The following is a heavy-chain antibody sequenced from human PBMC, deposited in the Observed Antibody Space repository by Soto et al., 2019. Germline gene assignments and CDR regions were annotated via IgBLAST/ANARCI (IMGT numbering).Heavy chain of an antibody. CDR1: GDSIDSNRHY. CDR3: ARSTGMNWFAP. J-gene: IGHJ5*02. D-gene: IGHD1-1*01. CDR2: IFHTGTT. V-gene: IGHV4-39*01. Sequence: PSETLSLTCSVSGDSIDSNRHYWGWIRRPPGKGLEWIGSIFHTGTTYYSPSLKSRVTLSIDTSKNQFFLTMTSLTAADAGVYYCARSTGMNWFAPWGQGNLVT.